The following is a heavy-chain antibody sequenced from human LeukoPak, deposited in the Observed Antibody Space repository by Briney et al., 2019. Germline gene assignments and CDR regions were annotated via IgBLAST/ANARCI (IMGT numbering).Heavy chain of an antibody. CDR3: TRGATLVRGVLRAYYYYYMDV. D-gene: IGHD3-10*01. J-gene: IGHJ6*03. CDR1: GGPTLNYY. Sequence: KPSETLSLTCTVSGGPTLNYYWSWIRQPPGGGLEWIGYVYSSKNTNYNLSLKSRVTISVDTSKTQISLKLTSVTAADTAVYYCTRGATLVRGVLRAYYYYYMDVWGKGTTVTVSS. V-gene: IGHV4-59*01. CDR2: VYSSKNT.